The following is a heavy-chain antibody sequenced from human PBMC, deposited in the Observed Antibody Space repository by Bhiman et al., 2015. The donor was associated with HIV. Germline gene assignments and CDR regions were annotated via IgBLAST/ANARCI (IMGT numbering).Heavy chain of an antibody. CDR2: ISDDGRNE. CDR3: ARGVLVRGVKYYGMDV. V-gene: IGHV3-30*04. CDR1: GFTSKTYD. Sequence: QVQVVESGGGVVQPGKSLRLSCVGSGFTSKTYDMHWVRQAPGKGLEWVAVISDDGRNEFFADSVKGRITISRDNSKNTVYLQINSLRPDDTAVYYCARGVLVRGVKYYGMDVWGQGP. D-gene: IGHD3-10*01. J-gene: IGHJ6*02.